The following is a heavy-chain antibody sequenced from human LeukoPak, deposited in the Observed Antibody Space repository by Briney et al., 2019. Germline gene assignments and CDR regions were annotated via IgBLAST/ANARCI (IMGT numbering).Heavy chain of an antibody. CDR2: IIPIFGTA. D-gene: IGHD3-10*01. J-gene: IGHJ4*02. V-gene: IGHV1-69*05. CDR3: ARDRRYGSGYYFDS. Sequence: SVTVSCTASGGTFSIYAISWVRQAPGQGLEWMGGIIPIFGTANYAQKFQGRVTITTDESTSTAYMELSSLRSEDTAVYYCARDRRYGSGYYFDSWGQGTLVTASS. CDR1: GGTFSIYA.